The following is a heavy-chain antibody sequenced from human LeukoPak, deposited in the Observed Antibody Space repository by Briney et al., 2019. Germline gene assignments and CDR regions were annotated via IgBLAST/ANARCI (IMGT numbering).Heavy chain of an antibody. J-gene: IGHJ4*02. D-gene: IGHD5-18*01. V-gene: IGHV3-64*02. CDR2: ITIDGATT. CDR3: ARGVDTAMVTPHFDY. CDR1: GXTFSNYA. Sequence: GGSLRLSCAASGXTFSNYAMHWVRQAPGKGLEYISAITIDGATTFYADSVRGRFTISRDSSKSTLYLQMGSLRTEDTAVYYCARGVDTAMVTPHFDYWGQGTLVTVSS.